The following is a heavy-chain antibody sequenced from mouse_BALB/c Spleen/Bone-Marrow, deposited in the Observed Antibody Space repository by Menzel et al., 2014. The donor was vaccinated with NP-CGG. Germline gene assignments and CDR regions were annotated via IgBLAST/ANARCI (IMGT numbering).Heavy chain of an antibody. V-gene: IGHV5-17*02. Sequence: EVKVVESGGGLVQPGGSRKLSCAASGFTFSRFGVHWVRQAPEKGLEWVAYISSGSSSIYYSDTVRGRFTISRDNPMDTLFLQMTSLRSEDTAMYYCARGDYWGQGTILTVSS. CDR1: GFTFSRFG. CDR2: ISSGSSSI. J-gene: IGHJ2*01. CDR3: ARGDY.